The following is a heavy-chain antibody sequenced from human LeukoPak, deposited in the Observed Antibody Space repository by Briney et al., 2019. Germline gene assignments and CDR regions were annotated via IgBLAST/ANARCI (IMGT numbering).Heavy chain of an antibody. CDR3: ARDLSNYYDSSGYYYGHY. Sequence: ASXXVSCKGSGYTFTSYGSSWVRQAPGQGVEWMGGISAYNGKKNYAQKLQGRVNITTETDKSKDNMEKRRLRSADTAVYYCARDLSNYYDSSGYYYGHYWGQGTLVTVSS. CDR1: GYTFTSYG. V-gene: IGHV1-18*01. CDR2: ISAYNGKK. D-gene: IGHD3-22*01. J-gene: IGHJ4*02.